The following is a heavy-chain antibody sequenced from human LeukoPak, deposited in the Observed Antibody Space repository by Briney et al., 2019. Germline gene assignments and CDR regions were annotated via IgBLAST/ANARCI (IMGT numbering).Heavy chain of an antibody. Sequence: KPSQTLSLTCTVSGGSISSGGYYWRWIRQHPGKGLEWIGYIYYSGSTYYNPSLKSRFTISVDTSKNQFSLKLSSVTAADTAVYYCARRTPRGIDYWGQGTLVTVSS. CDR1: GGSISSGGYY. V-gene: IGHV4-31*03. CDR2: IYYSGST. D-gene: IGHD2-8*01. CDR3: ARRTPRGIDY. J-gene: IGHJ4*02.